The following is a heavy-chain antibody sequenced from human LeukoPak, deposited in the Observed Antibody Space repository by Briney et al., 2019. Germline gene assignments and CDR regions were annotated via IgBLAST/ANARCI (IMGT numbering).Heavy chain of an antibody. CDR3: ARAQLNLLVDFGMDV. CDR2: IYYSGST. V-gene: IGHV4-59*01. CDR1: GGSISTYY. Sequence: SETLSLTCSVSGGSISTYYWSWIRQPPGKGLEWIGYIYYSGSTNYNPSLKSRVAISVDTSKNQFSLKLTSVTAADTAVYYCARAQLNLLVDFGMDVWGQGTTVTVSS. J-gene: IGHJ6*02. D-gene: IGHD1-1*01.